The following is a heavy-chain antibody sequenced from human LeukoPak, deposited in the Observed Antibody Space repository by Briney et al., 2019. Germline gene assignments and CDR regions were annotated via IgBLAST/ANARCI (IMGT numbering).Heavy chain of an antibody. V-gene: IGHV3-30-3*01. CDR1: GFTFSSYA. J-gene: IGHJ4*02. D-gene: IGHD3-3*01. CDR2: ISYDGSNK. Sequence: GRSLRLSCAASGFTFSSYAMHWVRQAPGKGLEWVAVISYDGSNKYYADSVKGRFTISRDNSKNTLYLQMNSLRAEDTAVYYCARVQDLGVVIVHFDYWGQGTLVTVSS. CDR3: ARVQDLGVVIVHFDY.